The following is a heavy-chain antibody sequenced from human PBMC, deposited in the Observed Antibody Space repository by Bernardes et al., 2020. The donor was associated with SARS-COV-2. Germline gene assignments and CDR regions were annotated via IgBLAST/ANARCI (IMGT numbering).Heavy chain of an antibody. CDR3: ARARDNGYPNL. J-gene: IGHJ5*02. CDR2: ISSSGASI. D-gene: IGHD5-12*01. CDR1: EFPFNEYR. Sequence: GGSLRLSCAASEFPFNEYRMHWVRQAPGKGLEWLCCISSSGASINYADSVKGRFTISRDNAKNSLYLQMNSLRDEDTAVYYCARARDNGYPNLWGQGTLVTVSS. V-gene: IGHV3-48*02.